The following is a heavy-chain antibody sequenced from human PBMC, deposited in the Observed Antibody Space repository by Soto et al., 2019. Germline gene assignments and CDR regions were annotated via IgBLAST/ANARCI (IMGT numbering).Heavy chain of an antibody. CDR3: ARGPTGTTAEVSYYGMDV. J-gene: IGHJ6*02. D-gene: IGHD1-7*01. Sequence: GASVKVSCKXSGGTFSSYAISWVRQAPGQGLEWMGGIIPIFGTANYAQKFQGRVTITADESTSTAYMELSSLRSEDTAVYYCARGPTGTTAEVSYYGMDVWGQGTTVTVSS. CDR2: IIPIFGTA. CDR1: GGTFSSYA. V-gene: IGHV1-69*13.